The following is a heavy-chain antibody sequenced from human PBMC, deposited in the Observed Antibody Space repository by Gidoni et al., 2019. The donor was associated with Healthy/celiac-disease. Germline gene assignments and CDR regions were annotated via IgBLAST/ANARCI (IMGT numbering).Heavy chain of an antibody. J-gene: IGHJ4*02. CDR1: ECTFDDYG. V-gene: IGHV3-20*04. Sequence: EVQLVESGGGVVRPGGSLRLTSADSECTFDDYGMSWVRQATGKGLEWVSGINWNGGSTGYADSVTGRFTISRDNAKHSLYLQMNSLRAEDTALYYCAIGGGSSPFDYWGQGTLVTVSS. D-gene: IGHD1-26*01. CDR3: AIGGGSSPFDY. CDR2: INWNGGST.